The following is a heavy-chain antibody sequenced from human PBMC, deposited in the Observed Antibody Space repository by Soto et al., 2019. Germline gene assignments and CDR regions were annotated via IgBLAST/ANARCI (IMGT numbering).Heavy chain of an antibody. V-gene: IGHV3-30*18. D-gene: IGHD3-16*01. CDR1: GFTFSSYG. CDR3: AKAQGGALDY. CDR2: ISYDGSNK. Sequence: QVQLVESGGGVVQPGRSLRLSCAASGFTFSSYGMHWVRQAPGKGLEWVAVISYDGSNKYYADSVKGRFTISRDNSKNTLYLQMNSLRAEDTAGYYCAKAQGGALDYWGQGTLVTVSS. J-gene: IGHJ4*02.